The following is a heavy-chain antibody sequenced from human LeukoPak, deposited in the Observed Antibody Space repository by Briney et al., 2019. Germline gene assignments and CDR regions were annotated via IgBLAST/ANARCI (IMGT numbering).Heavy chain of an antibody. V-gene: IGHV1-2*02. Sequence: ASVKVSCKASGYTFTSYDINWVRQATGQGLEWMGWMNPNSGGTNYAQKFQGRVTMTRDTSISTAYMELSRLRSDDTAVYYCASFVVNDYWGQGTLVTVSS. CDR1: GYTFTSYD. CDR2: MNPNSGGT. D-gene: IGHD2-21*01. J-gene: IGHJ4*02. CDR3: ASFVVNDY.